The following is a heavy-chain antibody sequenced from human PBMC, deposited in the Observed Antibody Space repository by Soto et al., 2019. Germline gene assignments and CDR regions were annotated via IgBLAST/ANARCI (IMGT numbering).Heavy chain of an antibody. J-gene: IGHJ5*02. Sequence: QVQRVESGGGVVQPGRSLRLSCAASGFIFSSYAMHWVRQAPGKGLEWVAVISYDGSSKYYADSVKGRFTISRDNSKNTLYLQMNSLSAEDTAVYYCTRADPTVTLSVFDPWGQGTLVTVSS. CDR3: TRADPTVTLSVFDP. V-gene: IGHV3-30-3*01. CDR2: ISYDGSSK. D-gene: IGHD4-17*01. CDR1: GFIFSSYA.